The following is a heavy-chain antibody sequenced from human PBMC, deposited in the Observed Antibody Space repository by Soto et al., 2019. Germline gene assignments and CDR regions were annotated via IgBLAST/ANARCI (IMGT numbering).Heavy chain of an antibody. Sequence: LGESLKISCKGSGYSFTSYWIGWVRQMPGKGLEWMGIIYPGDSDTRYSPSFQGQVTISADKSISTAYLQWSSLKASDTAMYYCARETRPYDTGYGMDVWGQGTTVTVSS. CDR1: GYSFTSYW. D-gene: IGHD3-22*01. CDR2: IYPGDSDT. V-gene: IGHV5-51*01. J-gene: IGHJ6*02. CDR3: ARETRPYDTGYGMDV.